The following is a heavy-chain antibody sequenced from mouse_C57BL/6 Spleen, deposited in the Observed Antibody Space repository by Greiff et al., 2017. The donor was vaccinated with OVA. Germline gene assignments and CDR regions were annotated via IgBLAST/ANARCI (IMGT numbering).Heavy chain of an antibody. V-gene: IGHV1-64*01. Sequence: QVQLQQPGAELVKPGASVKLSCTASGYTFTSYWMHWVKQRPGQGLEWIGMIHPNSGSTNYNEKFKSKATLTVDKSSSTAYMQLSSLTSEDSAVYYCARSYSKEKGYWGQGTTLTVSS. CDR3: ARSYSKEKGY. CDR1: GYTFTSYW. J-gene: IGHJ2*01. D-gene: IGHD2-5*01. CDR2: IHPNSGST.